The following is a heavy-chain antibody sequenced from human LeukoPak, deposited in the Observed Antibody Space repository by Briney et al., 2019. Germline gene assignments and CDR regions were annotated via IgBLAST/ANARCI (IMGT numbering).Heavy chain of an antibody. J-gene: IGHJ4*02. Sequence: GGSLRLSCAASGFTFSGYWMSWVRQAPGKGLEWVANIKQDGSEKYYVDSVKGRFTISRDNAKNSLYLQMNSLRAEDTAVYYCAREHCSSTSCYSYFDYWGQGTLVTVSS. CDR1: GFTFSGYW. D-gene: IGHD2-2*02. V-gene: IGHV3-7*01. CDR3: AREHCSSTSCYSYFDY. CDR2: IKQDGSEK.